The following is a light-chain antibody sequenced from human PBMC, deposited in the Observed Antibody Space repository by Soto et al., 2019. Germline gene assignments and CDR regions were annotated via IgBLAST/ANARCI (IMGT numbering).Light chain of an antibody. V-gene: IGKV1-12*01. CDR1: QGISSS. Sequence: IHMTQSASSVSASVGYRVTLICRASQGISSSLAWYQQKQGKAPKLLIYAASTLQSGVPSRFSGSGYGTDFTLTITSLQTEDFATYYCQQANSFPPTFGQGTRLEIK. J-gene: IGKJ5*01. CDR2: AAS. CDR3: QQANSFPPT.